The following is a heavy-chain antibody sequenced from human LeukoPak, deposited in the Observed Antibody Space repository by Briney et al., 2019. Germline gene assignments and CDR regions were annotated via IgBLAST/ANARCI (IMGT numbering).Heavy chain of an antibody. CDR3: ARRDYGSGPRRFDY. CDR1: GYIFATYW. D-gene: IGHD3-10*01. V-gene: IGHV5-51*01. J-gene: IGHJ4*02. CDR2: IYPGDSDT. Sequence: GESLKISCKGSGYIFATYWIGWVRQMPGKGPEWMGIIYPGDSDTRYSPSFQGQVTISADKSISTAYLQWSSLKASDTAMYYCARRDYGSGPRRFDYWGQGTLVTVSS.